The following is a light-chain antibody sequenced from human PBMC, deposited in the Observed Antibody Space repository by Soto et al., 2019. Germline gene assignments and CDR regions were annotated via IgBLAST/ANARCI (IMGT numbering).Light chain of an antibody. V-gene: IGKV1-8*01. CDR1: QGISSY. CDR3: QQFKSYPIP. CDR2: TAS. J-gene: IGKJ5*01. Sequence: AIRMTQSPSSLSASTGDRVTITCRASQGISSYLAWYQQKPGKAPKLLIYTASTLQSGVPSTFSGSGSGTEFTLTISSLQPEDFGTYYCQQFKSYPIPFGQGTRLEIK.